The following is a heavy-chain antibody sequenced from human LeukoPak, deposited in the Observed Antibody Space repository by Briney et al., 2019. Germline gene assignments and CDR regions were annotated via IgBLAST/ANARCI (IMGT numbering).Heavy chain of an antibody. Sequence: PGGSLRLSCAASGFTFSSYSVNWVRQAPGKGLEWVSSISSSSSYIYYADSVKGRFTISRDNAKNSLYLQMNSLRAEDTAVYYCAREILRQWPDWGQGTLVTVSS. V-gene: IGHV3-21*01. CDR2: ISSSSSYI. J-gene: IGHJ4*02. CDR1: GFTFSSYS. D-gene: IGHD6-19*01. CDR3: AREILRQWPD.